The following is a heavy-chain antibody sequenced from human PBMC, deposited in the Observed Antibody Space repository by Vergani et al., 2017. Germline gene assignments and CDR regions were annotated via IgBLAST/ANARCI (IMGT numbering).Heavy chain of an antibody. CDR3: ATKSCGTPGCQIGYFRE. D-gene: IGHD1-1*01. V-gene: IGHV3-7*01. CDR1: GFTFSSYW. J-gene: IGHJ1*01. Sequence: EVQLVESGGALVQPGGSLRLSCAASGFTFSSYWMTWVRQAPGKGLEWVANIKQDGSVKYYVDSVKGRFTISRDNAKNSLYLQMNSLRTEDTAVYYCATKSCGTPGCQIGYFREWGQGTLVTVSS. CDR2: IKQDGSVK.